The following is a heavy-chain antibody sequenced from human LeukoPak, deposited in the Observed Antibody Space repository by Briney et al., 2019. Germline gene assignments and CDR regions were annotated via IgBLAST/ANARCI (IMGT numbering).Heavy chain of an antibody. D-gene: IGHD3-10*01. CDR3: ASTDRGWFGELLRFDP. CDR2: IYYSEST. Sequence: SETLSLTCTVSGGSISSYYWSWIRQPPGKGLEWIGYIYYSESTNYNPSLKSRVTISVDTSKNQFSLKLSSVTAADTAVYYCASTDRGWFGELLRFDPWGQGTLVTVSS. J-gene: IGHJ5*02. CDR1: GGSISSYY. V-gene: IGHV4-59*01.